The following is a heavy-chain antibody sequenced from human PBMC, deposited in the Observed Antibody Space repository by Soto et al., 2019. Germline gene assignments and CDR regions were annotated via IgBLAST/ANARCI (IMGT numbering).Heavy chain of an antibody. J-gene: IGHJ5*02. CDR2: INHSGST. D-gene: IGHD3-9*01. Sequence: PSETLSFTWAVYGGSFSGYYWSWIRQPPGKGLEWIGEINHSGSTNYNPPLDSRLTMSLDASNNQFSLRLTSVTAADAGLYLCAKQVRGPIPYYDWLSPVTSWGQGTQVTVSS. V-gene: IGHV4-34*01. CDR1: GGSFSGYY. CDR3: AKQVRGPIPYYDWLSPVTS.